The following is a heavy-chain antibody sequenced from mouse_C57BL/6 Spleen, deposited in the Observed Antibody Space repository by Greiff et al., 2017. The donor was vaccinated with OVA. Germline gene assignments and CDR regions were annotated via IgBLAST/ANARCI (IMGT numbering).Heavy chain of an antibody. CDR3: ARLYDYDTWFAY. V-gene: IGHV5-6*01. CDR2: ISSGGSYT. CDR1: GFTFSSYG. J-gene: IGHJ3*01. Sequence: EVQVVESGGDLVKPGGSLKLSCAASGFTFSSYGMSWVRQTPDKRLEWVATISSGGSYTYYPDSVKGRFTISRDNAKNTLYLQMSSLKSEDTAMYYCARLYDYDTWFAYWGQGTLVTVSA. D-gene: IGHD2-4*01.